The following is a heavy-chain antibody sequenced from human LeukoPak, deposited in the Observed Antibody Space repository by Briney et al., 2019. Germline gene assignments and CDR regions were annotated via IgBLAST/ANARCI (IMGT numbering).Heavy chain of an antibody. CDR3: ARQGGGNRNGMDV. J-gene: IGHJ6*02. V-gene: IGHV4-59*08. CDR1: GGSISSYY. CDR2: IYYSGST. D-gene: IGHD4-23*01. Sequence: SETLSLTCTVSGGSISSYYWSWIRQPPGKGLEWIGYIYYSGSTNYNPSLKSRVTISVDTSKNQFSLKLSSVTAADTVVYYCARQGGGNRNGMDVWGQGTTVTVSS.